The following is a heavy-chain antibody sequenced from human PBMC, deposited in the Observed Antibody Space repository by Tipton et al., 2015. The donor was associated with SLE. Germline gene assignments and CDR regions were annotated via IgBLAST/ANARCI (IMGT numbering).Heavy chain of an antibody. J-gene: IGHJ4*02. V-gene: IGHV4-39*01. CDR1: GGSISSSSYY. Sequence: TLSLTCTVSGGSISSSSYYWGWIRQPPGKGLEWIGSINYSGSTYYKPFFKSRVTISIDTSKNQFSLKLSSVTAADTAVYYCARRAAQAYDSSGYYWVYWGQGTLVTVSS. CDR3: ARRAAQAYDSSGYYWVY. D-gene: IGHD3-22*01. CDR2: INYSGST.